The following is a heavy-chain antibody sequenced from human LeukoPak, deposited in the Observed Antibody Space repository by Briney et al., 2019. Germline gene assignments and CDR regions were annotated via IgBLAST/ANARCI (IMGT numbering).Heavy chain of an antibody. CDR1: GYTFSGFY. CDR3: AKDRYGDYEAPFHYYMDA. V-gene: IGHV1-2*02. CDR2: INPNSGVT. Sequence: ASVKVCCKASGYTFSGFYIHWLRQAPGQGLEWMGWINPNSGVTNYAQKLQGRVTITRDTSIDTAYMQLSRLRSDDTAVYYCAKDRYGDYEAPFHYYMDAWGRGTTVTVSS. J-gene: IGHJ6*03. D-gene: IGHD5-12*01.